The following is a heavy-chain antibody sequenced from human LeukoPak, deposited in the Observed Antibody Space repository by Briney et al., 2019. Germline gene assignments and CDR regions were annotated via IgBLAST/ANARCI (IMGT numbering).Heavy chain of an antibody. Sequence: GGSLRLSCSASGFTFSSYSMNWVRQAPGKGLEWVSSISSSSSYIYYADSVKGRFTISRDNAKNSRYLQMNSLRAEDTAVYYCAGRIAAADLDAFDIWGQGTMVTVSS. CDR2: ISSSSSYI. J-gene: IGHJ3*02. CDR1: GFTFSSYS. CDR3: AGRIAAADLDAFDI. D-gene: IGHD6-13*01. V-gene: IGHV3-21*01.